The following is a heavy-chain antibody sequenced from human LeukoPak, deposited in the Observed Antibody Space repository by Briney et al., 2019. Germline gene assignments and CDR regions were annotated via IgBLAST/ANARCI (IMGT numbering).Heavy chain of an antibody. CDR1: GGSISSGGYY. Sequence: SETLSLTCTVSGGSISSGGYYWSWIRQPPGKGLEWIGYIHHSGSTYYNPSLKSRVTISVDRSKNQFSLKLSSVTAADTAVYYCARGRGIAAAPYYFDYWGQGTLVTVSS. CDR2: IHHSGST. D-gene: IGHD6-13*01. V-gene: IGHV4-30-2*01. J-gene: IGHJ4*02. CDR3: ARGRGIAAAPYYFDY.